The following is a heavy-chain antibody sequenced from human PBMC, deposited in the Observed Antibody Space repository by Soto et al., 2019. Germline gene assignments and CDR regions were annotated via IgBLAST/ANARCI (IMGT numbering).Heavy chain of an antibody. J-gene: IGHJ6*02. Sequence: PSETLSLTCTVSGGSISSYYWTWIRQPPGKGLEWIGFIYHSGSTYYNPSLKSRVTISVDTSKNQFSLKLSSVTAADTAVYYCARDQVLLWFGELGGAYGMDVWGQGTTVTVSS. D-gene: IGHD3-10*01. V-gene: IGHV4-59*12. CDR2: IYHSGST. CDR3: ARDQVLLWFGELGGAYGMDV. CDR1: GGSISSYY.